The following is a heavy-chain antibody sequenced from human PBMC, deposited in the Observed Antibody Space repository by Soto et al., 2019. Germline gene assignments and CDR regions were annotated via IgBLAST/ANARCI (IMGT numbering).Heavy chain of an antibody. Sequence: SVKVSCKASGGTFGSYAISWVRQAPGQGLEWMGGIIPIFGTANYAQKFQGRVTLTADESTSTAYMELSSLRSEDTAVYYRARGSKRGRGYSYGHFDYWGQGTLVTFSS. CDR3: ARGSKRGRGYSYGHFDY. J-gene: IGHJ4*02. D-gene: IGHD5-18*01. V-gene: IGHV1-69*13. CDR1: GGTFGSYA. CDR2: IIPIFGTA.